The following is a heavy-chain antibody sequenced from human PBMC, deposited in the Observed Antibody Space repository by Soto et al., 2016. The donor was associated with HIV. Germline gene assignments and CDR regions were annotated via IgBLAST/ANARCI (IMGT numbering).Heavy chain of an antibody. CDR1: GFTVTNYN. D-gene: IGHD3-3*01. CDR3: ARASSVNAFGL. V-gene: IGHV3-48*04. J-gene: IGHJ3*01. CDR2: ITSTSSIK. Sequence: EVQLVESGGGLVQPGGSLRLSCVGSGFTVTNYNMNWVRQAPGKGLEWVSFITSTSSIKYYADSVKGRFTISRDNAKNSLYLHMNSLRVEDTAVYYCARASSVNAFGLWGQGTMVTVSS.